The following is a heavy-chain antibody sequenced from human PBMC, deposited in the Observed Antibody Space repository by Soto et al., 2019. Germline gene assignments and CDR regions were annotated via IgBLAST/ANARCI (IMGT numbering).Heavy chain of an antibody. CDR1: GGSISSYY. Sequence: PSETLSLTCTVSGGSISSYYWSWIRQPPGKGLEWIGYIYYSGSTNYNPSLKSRVTISVDTSKNHFSLKLSSVTAADTAVYYCAMAGGYCSSTSCPLDYWGQGTLVTVSS. D-gene: IGHD2-2*01. CDR2: IYYSGST. CDR3: AMAGGYCSSTSCPLDY. V-gene: IGHV4-59*01. J-gene: IGHJ4*02.